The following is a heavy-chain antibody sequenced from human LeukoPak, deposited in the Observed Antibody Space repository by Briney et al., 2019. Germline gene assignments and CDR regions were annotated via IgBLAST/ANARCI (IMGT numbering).Heavy chain of an antibody. CDR2: ISSSGSTI. CDR1: GFTFSSYR. CDR3: ARDLWLAVAATDY. J-gene: IGHJ4*02. Sequence: GGSLRLSCAASGFTFSSYRMNWVRQTPGKGLEWVSYISSSGSTIYYADSVKGRFTISRDNARNSLYLQMNSLRAEDTALYYCARDLWLAVAATDYWGQGTLITVSS. V-gene: IGHV3-48*01. D-gene: IGHD2-15*01.